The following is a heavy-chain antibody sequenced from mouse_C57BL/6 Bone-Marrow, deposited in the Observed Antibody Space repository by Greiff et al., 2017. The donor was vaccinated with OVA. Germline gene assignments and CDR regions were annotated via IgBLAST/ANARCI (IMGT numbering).Heavy chain of an antibody. CDR1: GYTFTDYY. CDR2: IFPGSGST. Sequence: VHLVESGPELVKPGASVKISCKASGYTFTDYYINWVKQRPGQGLEWIGWIFPGSGSTYYNEKFKGKATLTVDESSSTAYMLLSSLTSEDSAVYFCARPSYYFDYWGQGTTLTVSS. J-gene: IGHJ2*01. CDR3: ARPSYYFDY. V-gene: IGHV1-75*01.